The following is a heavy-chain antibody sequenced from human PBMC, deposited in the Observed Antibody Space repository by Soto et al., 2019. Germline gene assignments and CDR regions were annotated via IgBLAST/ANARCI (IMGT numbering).Heavy chain of an antibody. D-gene: IGHD2-15*01. CDR3: ARKEGVVAARPGAFDI. Sequence: SETLSLTCAVYGGSFSGYYWSWIRQPPGKGLEWIGEINHSGSTNYNPSLKSRVTISVDTSKNQFSLKLSSVTAADTAVYYCARKEGVVAARPGAFDIWGQGTMVTVSS. CDR1: GGSFSGYY. J-gene: IGHJ3*02. CDR2: INHSGST. V-gene: IGHV4-34*01.